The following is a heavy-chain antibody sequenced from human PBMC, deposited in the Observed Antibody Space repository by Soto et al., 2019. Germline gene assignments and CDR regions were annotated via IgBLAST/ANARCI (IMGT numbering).Heavy chain of an antibody. CDR1: GFTFSSYG. CDR2: IWYDGSNK. D-gene: IGHD3-22*01. V-gene: IGHV3-33*01. Sequence: QVQLVESGGGVVQPGRSLRLSCAASGFTFSSYGMHWVRQAPGKGLEWVAVIWYDGSNKYYADSVKGRFTISRDNSKNTLYLQMNSLRAEDTAVYYGARDLTTEPYYYYHGMDVLGQGTTVTVTS. J-gene: IGHJ6*02. CDR3: ARDLTTEPYYYYHGMDV.